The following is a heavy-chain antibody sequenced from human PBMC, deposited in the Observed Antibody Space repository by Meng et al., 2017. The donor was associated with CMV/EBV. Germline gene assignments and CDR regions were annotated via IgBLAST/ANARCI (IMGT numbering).Heavy chain of an antibody. J-gene: IGHJ5*02. Sequence: SETLSLTCAVSGGSISSSNWWSWVRQPPGKGLEWIGEIYHSGSTNYNPSLKSRVTISVDKSKNQFSLKLSSVTAADTAVYYCARENVTPAAIGNWFDPWGQGTLVTVSS. CDR3: ARENVTPAAIGNWFDP. CDR1: GGSISSSNW. D-gene: IGHD2-2*02. V-gene: IGHV4-4*02. CDR2: IYHSGST.